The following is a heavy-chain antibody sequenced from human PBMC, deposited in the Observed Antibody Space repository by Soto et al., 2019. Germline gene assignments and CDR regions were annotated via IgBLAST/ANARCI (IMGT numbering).Heavy chain of an antibody. CDR3: ARHLAAGDV. D-gene: IGHD2-8*02. CDR2: INPTGGST. Sequence: QVQLVQSGAEVKKPGASVKVSCKASGYTFIDYYIHWVRQPPGHGLEWMAIINPTGGSTNYAQKVQGRLNLTMDTSTSTVYMELGSLKSEDSAMYYCARHLAAGDVWGQGPLVTVSS. J-gene: IGHJ4*02. CDR1: GYTFIDYY. V-gene: IGHV1-46*01.